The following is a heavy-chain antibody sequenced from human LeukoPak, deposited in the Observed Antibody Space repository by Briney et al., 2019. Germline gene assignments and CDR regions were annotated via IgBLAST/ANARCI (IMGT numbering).Heavy chain of an antibody. Sequence: PGGSLRLSCAASGFTFSKAWMSWVRQAPRKGLEWVGQIKSKTDGGTTDYAAPVKGRFTISRDDSKNSLYLLMNSLKTEDTAVYYCTTEDYGDYVPDYWGQGTLVTVSS. CDR1: GFTFSKAW. CDR3: TTEDYGDYVPDY. CDR2: IKSKTDGGTT. D-gene: IGHD4-17*01. J-gene: IGHJ4*02. V-gene: IGHV3-15*01.